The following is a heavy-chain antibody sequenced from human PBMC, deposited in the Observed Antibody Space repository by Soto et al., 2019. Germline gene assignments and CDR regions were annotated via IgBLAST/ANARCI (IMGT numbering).Heavy chain of an antibody. CDR1: GGSIRSYY. V-gene: IGHV4-59*01. D-gene: IGHD5-12*01. J-gene: IGHJ3*02. CDR2: IYYSGST. Sequence: NPSETLSLTCTVSGGSIRSYYWSWIRQPPGKGLEWSGYIYYSGSTNYNPSLKSRVTISVDTSKNQFSLKLSSVTAADTAVYYCARSEGRDGYNYVGDRVGFDIWGQGTMVTVS. CDR3: ARSEGRDGYNYVGDRVGFDI.